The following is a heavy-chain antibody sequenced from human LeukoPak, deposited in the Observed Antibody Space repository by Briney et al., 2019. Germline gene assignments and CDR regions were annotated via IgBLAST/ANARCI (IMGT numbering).Heavy chain of an antibody. D-gene: IGHD2-2*03. CDR2: ISWNSGSI. V-gene: IGHV3-9*03. J-gene: IGHJ3*02. Sequence: PGRSLRLSCAASGFTFDDYAMHWVRQAPGKGLEWVAGISWNSGSIGYADSVKGRFTISRDNAKNSLYLQMNSLRAEDMALYYCAKASGYCSSTSCYACDIWGQGTMVTVSS. CDR1: GFTFDDYA. CDR3: AKASGYCSSTSCYACDI.